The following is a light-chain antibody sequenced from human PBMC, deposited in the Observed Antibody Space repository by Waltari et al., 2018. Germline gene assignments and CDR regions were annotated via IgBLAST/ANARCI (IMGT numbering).Light chain of an antibody. CDR1: PSLLHSNGYNY. V-gene: IGKV2-28*01. J-gene: IGKJ5*01. Sequence: EIGITQFPLSLSVTPGEPAHISCRSSPSLLHSNGYNYLDWYLQKPGQSPQVLIYLGSDRASGVPDRFSSSGSGTDFTLKISRVEAEDVGIYYCMGALQTATFGPGTRLDIK. CDR2: LGS. CDR3: MGALQTAT.